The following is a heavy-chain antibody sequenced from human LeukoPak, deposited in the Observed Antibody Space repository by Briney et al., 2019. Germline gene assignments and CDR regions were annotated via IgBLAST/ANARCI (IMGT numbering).Heavy chain of an antibody. CDR2: IIPIFGIA. D-gene: IGHD4-11*01. CDR3: ARDYSNYGFDP. V-gene: IGHV1-69*04. Sequence: SVKVSCKAAGGAFSSYAISWVRQAPGQGLEWMGRIIPIFGIANYAQKFQGRVTITADRSTSTAYMELSSLRSEDTAVYYCARDYSNYGFDPWGQGTLVTVSS. J-gene: IGHJ5*02. CDR1: GGAFSSYA.